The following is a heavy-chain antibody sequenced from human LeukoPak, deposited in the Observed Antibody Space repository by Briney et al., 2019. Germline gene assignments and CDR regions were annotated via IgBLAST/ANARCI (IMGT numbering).Heavy chain of an antibody. CDR3: AREEALGSGSFDY. D-gene: IGHD1-26*01. J-gene: IGHJ4*02. CDR1: GGSISTYY. Sequence: SETLSLTCTVSGGSISTYYWSWIRQPPGKGLEWIGYIYYSGSTNYNPSLKSRVTISVDTSKNQFSLKLGSVTAADTAVYYCAREEALGSGSFDYWGQGTLVTVSS. V-gene: IGHV4-59*01. CDR2: IYYSGST.